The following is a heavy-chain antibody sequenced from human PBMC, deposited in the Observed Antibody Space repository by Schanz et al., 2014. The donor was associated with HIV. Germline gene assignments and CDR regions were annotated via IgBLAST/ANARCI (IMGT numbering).Heavy chain of an antibody. D-gene: IGHD1-20*01. CDR1: GFTFSNYA. Sequence: QVQLVESGGGVVQPGRSLRLSCAVSGFTFSNYAMHWVRQAPGKGLEWAAVISYDGSNKYYADSVKGRFTISRDNSKKTLYLQMNSLRAEDTAVYYCARGEAITSYYHYYGMDVWGQGTTVTVSS. J-gene: IGHJ6*02. CDR2: ISYDGSNK. CDR3: ARGEAITSYYHYYGMDV. V-gene: IGHV3-30-3*01.